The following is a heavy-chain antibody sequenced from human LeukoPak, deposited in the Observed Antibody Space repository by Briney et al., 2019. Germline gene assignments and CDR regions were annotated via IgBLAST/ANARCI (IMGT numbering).Heavy chain of an antibody. D-gene: IGHD1-26*01. CDR3: ASSWDDY. CDR1: GYSISSGYS. Sequence: PSETLSLTCTVSGYSISSGYSWGWIRQPPGKGLEWIGTMYHSGFTYYNPSLKSRVTISVKTSKNQFSLKLSSVTAADTAVYYCASSWDDYWGQGTLVTVSS. J-gene: IGHJ4*02. CDR2: MYHSGFT. V-gene: IGHV4-38-2*02.